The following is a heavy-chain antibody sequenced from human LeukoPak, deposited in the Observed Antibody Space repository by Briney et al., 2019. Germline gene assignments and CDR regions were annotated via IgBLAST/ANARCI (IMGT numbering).Heavy chain of an antibody. CDR1: GYTFTSYY. J-gene: IGHJ3*02. CDR3: ARDLVGMTGTFDAFDI. D-gene: IGHD3-9*01. Sequence: ASVKVSCKASGYTFTSYYMHWVRQAPGQGLEWMGWINTNTGNPRYAQGFTGRFVFSLDTSVSTAYLQISSLKAEDTAVYYCARDLVGMTGTFDAFDIWGQGTMVTVSS. CDR2: INTNTGNP. V-gene: IGHV7-4-1*02.